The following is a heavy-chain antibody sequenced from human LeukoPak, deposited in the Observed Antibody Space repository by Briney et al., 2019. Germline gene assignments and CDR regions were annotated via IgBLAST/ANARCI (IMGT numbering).Heavy chain of an antibody. Sequence: PSVRPSPTCCGCTYTDYYIDEVRQAPGQGLEWMGWINPNSGGTNYAQKFQGRVTMTRDTSLSTAYMDVSRLRSADTAVFYCPRGLSRGGYNVNFRYVWAQGTTVTVSS. J-gene: IGHJ6*02. CDR1: GCTYTDYY. D-gene: IGHD5-24*01. V-gene: IGHV1-2*02. CDR3: PRGLSRGGYNVNFRYV. CDR2: INPNSGGT.